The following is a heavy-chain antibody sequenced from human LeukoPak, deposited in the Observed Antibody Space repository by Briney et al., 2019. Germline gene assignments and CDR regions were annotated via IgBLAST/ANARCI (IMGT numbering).Heavy chain of an antibody. V-gene: IGHV1-8*01. CDR1: GYTFTSSN. CDR3: ARGLDVERSSAWSWGPKKFYYNVMDV. D-gene: IGHD3-9*01. J-gene: IGHJ6*02. Sequence: ASVRVSCKVSGYTFTSSNINWVRQAPGQGLEWMGWMNPSSGNTAYAQRFQGRVTMHRDTSTNPAFLQLTSLRSEDTAVYYCARGLDVERSSAWSWGPKKFYYNVMDVWGQGTTVTVSS. CDR2: MNPSSGNT.